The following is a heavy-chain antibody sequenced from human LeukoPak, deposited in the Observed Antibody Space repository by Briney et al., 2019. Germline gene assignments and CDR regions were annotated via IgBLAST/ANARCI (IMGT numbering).Heavy chain of an antibody. CDR1: RFTFRNYW. Sequence: GGSLRLSCAASRFTFRNYWMHWVRQAPGKGLVWVSRINSDGSSTTFADSVKDRFTISRDNAKNTLYLQMNSLRSEDTAMYYCAKESGKFDYWGQGTLVAVSS. V-gene: IGHV3-74*01. CDR3: AKESGKFDY. CDR2: INSDGSST. J-gene: IGHJ4*02.